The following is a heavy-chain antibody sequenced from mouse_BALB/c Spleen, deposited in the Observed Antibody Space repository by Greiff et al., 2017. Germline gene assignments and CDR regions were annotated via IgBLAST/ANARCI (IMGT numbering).Heavy chain of an antibody. CDR2: INPSTGYT. CDR1: GYTFTSYW. CDR3: ASTSWFAY. Sequence: QVQLKQSGAELAKPGASVKMSCKASGYTFTSYWMHWVKQRPGQGLEWIGYINPSTGYTEYNQKFKDKATLTADKSSSTAYMQLSSLTSEDSAVYYCASTSWFAYWGQGTLVTVSA. V-gene: IGHV1-7*01. J-gene: IGHJ3*01.